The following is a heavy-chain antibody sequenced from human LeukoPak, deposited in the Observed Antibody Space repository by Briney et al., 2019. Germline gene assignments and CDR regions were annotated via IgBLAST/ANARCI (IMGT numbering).Heavy chain of an antibody. V-gene: IGHV3-66*02. CDR1: GFTFSSYA. J-gene: IGHJ4*02. Sequence: PGGSLRLSCAASGFTFSSYAMTWVRQAPGKGLEWVSVIYSGGSTYYADSVKGRFTISRDNSNNTLYLQLSSLRVEDTAMYYCVKERGYRSSWRLEYWGQGTLVTVSS. CDR3: VKERGYRSSWRLEY. CDR2: IYSGGST. D-gene: IGHD6-13*01.